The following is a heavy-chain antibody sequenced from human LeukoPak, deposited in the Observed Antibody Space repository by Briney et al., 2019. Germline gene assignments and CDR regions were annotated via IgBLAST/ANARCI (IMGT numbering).Heavy chain of an antibody. Sequence: SETLSLTCAVYGGSFSGYYWSWIRQPPGKGLEWIGEINHSGSINYNPSLKSRVTISVDTSKNQFSLKLSSVTAADTAVYYCARRLLLTDWFDPWGQGTLVTVSS. CDR1: GGSFSGYY. CDR2: INHSGSI. V-gene: IGHV4-34*01. CDR3: ARRLLLTDWFDP. D-gene: IGHD3-10*01. J-gene: IGHJ5*02.